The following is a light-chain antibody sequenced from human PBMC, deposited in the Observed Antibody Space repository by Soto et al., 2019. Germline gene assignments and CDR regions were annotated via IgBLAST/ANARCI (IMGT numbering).Light chain of an antibody. CDR3: QSYDSSISGWL. CDR2: GNT. CDR1: SSNIGAGYD. V-gene: IGLV1-40*01. Sequence: QSVLTQPPSVSGAPGQRVTISCTGSSSNIGAGYDVHWYQQLPGTAPKLLVHGNTDRPSGVPDRFSGSKSGTSASLAITGLQAEDEADYYCQSYDSSISGWLFGGGTKVTVL. J-gene: IGLJ2*01.